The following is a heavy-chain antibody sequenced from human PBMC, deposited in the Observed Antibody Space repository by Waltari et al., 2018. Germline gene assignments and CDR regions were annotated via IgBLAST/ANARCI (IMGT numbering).Heavy chain of an antibody. CDR1: GFTFSTYR. D-gene: IGHD6-19*01. CDR2: ISSSTSSI. V-gene: IGHV3-21*01. J-gene: IGHJ4*02. Sequence: EVQLVESGGGLVKPGGSLRLSCAAPGFTFSTYRMNWVRQAPGTGLECVSFISSSTSSINYADSVRGRFTISRDNARNSLYLQMNSLRADDTAVYYCARGDGSSGLDYWGQGILVTVSS. CDR3: ARGDGSSGLDY.